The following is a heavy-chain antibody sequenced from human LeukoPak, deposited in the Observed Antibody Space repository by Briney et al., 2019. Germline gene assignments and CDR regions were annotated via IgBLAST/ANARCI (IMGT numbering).Heavy chain of an antibody. CDR2: ISAYNGNT. D-gene: IGHD2-2*02. CDR1: GYTFTSYG. J-gene: IGHJ4*02. Sequence: GASVKVSCKASGYTFTSYGISWVRQAPGQGLEWMGWISAYNGNTNYAQKLQGRVTMTTDTSTSTAYMELSSLRSEDTAVYYCAATGPYCSSTSCYRGGYFDYWGQGTLVTVSS. V-gene: IGHV1-18*01. CDR3: AATGPYCSSTSCYRGGYFDY.